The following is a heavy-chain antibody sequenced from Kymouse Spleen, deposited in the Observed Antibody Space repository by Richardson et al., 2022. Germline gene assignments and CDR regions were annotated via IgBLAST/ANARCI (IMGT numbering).Heavy chain of an antibody. CDR2: ISYDGSNK. CDR3: AKGPAAAPFDY. Sequence: QVQLVESGGGVVQPGRSLRLSCAASGFTFSSYGMHWVRQAPGKGLEWVAVISYDGSNKYYADSVKGRFTISRDNSKNTLYLQMNSLRAEDTAVYYCAKGPAAAPFDYWGQGTLVTVSS. D-gene: IGHD2-2*02. CDR1: GFTFSSYG. J-gene: IGHJ4*02. V-gene: IGHV3-30*18.